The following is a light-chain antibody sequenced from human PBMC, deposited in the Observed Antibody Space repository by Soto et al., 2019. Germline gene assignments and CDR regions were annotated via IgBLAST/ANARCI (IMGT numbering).Light chain of an antibody. J-gene: IGLJ2*01. CDR1: SGHSSYA. Sequence: QAVVTQSPSASASLGASVKLTCILSSGHSSYAIAWHQQQPEKGPRYLMKVNSDGSHSKGDGIPDRFSGSSSGAERYFTISSLQSEDEADYYCQTWGTAYVLFGGGTKLTVL. CDR2: VNSDGSH. V-gene: IGLV4-69*01. CDR3: QTWGTAYVL.